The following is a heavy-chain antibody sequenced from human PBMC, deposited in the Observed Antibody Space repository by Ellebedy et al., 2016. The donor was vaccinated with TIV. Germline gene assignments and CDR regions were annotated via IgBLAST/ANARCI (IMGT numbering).Heavy chain of an antibody. CDR2: MSHDESNE. J-gene: IGHJ4*02. D-gene: IGHD2-21*02. Sequence: GESLKISCAASGFTFSNSAMHWVRQAPSKGLEWVAVMSHDESNEYYADSVKGRFTISRDNSKNTLYLEMHSLRTEDTAVYYCARSGARAVTPDYWGQGTLVTVSS. V-gene: IGHV3-30*01. CDR3: ARSGARAVTPDY. CDR1: GFTFSNSA.